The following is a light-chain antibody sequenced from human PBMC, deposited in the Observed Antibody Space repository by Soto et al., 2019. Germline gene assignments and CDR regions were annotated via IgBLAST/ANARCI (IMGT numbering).Light chain of an antibody. CDR3: QQYNRFSVT. V-gene: IGKV1-5*01. Sequence: DIQMTQSPSTLSASFGDRVTITCLASQSISSWVAWYQQKPGRAPKLLSYDSYSLESGVPSRVSGSGSGTEFRLTSSTMQPDDFATYYCQQYNRFSVTFGQGTKVDIK. CDR2: DSY. J-gene: IGKJ1*01. CDR1: QSISSW.